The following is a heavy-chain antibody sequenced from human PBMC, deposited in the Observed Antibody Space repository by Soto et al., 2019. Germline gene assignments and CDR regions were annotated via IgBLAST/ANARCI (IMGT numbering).Heavy chain of an antibody. V-gene: IGHV1-69*13. D-gene: IGHD6-13*01. CDR2: IIPIFGTA. CDR1: GGTFSSYA. J-gene: IGHJ6*01. CDR3: ARERGVAAAGKGDYYYYYGMDV. Sequence: SVKVSCKASGGTFSSYAISWVRQAPGQGLEWMGGIIPIFGTANYAQKFQGRVTITADESTSTAYMELSSLRSEDTAVYYCARERGVAAAGKGDYYYYYGMDVWGQGTTVTVSS.